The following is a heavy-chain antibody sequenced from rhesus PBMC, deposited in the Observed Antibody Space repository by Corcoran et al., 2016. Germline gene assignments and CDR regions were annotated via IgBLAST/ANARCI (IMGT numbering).Heavy chain of an antibody. CDR3: ARVLGSVATIHYFDC. Sequence: QVQLQESGPGLVKPSETLSLTCAVPGASISSSWWSWFRQPPGKGTEWFGEINGNSGSTYYNPSLKSRVTISKDASKNQFSLKLSSVTAADTAVYYCARVLGSVATIHYFDCWGQGVLVTVSS. V-gene: IGHV4-80*01. J-gene: IGHJ4*01. CDR1: GASISSSW. D-gene: IGHD1-1*01. CDR2: INGNSGST.